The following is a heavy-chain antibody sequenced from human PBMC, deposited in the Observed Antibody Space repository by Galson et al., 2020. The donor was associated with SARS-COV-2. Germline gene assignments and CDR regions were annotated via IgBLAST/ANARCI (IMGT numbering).Heavy chain of an antibody. CDR3: ARDRSVQWLTNYYAMDV. V-gene: IGHV3-11*01. CDR2: MSGRGNII. CDR1: AFTFSDYY. Sequence: TGGSLRLSCAASAFTFSDYYMSWVRQAPGKGLEWVSYMSGRGNIISYTDSVRGRFTISRDNANDLLYLQMDSLRVEDTAVYYCARDRSVQWLTNYYAMDVWGRGTTVTV. D-gene: IGHD3-22*01. J-gene: IGHJ6*02.